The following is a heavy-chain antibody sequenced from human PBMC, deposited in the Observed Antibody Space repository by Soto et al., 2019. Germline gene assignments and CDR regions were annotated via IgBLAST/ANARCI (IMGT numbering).Heavy chain of an antibody. V-gene: IGHV4-30-4*01. J-gene: IGHJ5*01. D-gene: IGHD2-15*01. CDR1: GDSISTVDYF. CDR2: IYKSTTT. Sequence: LSLTCSVSGDSISTVDYFWAWIRQPPGQALEYIGYIYKSTTTYYNPSFEGRVAISLDTSKSQFSLTVTSVTAADTAVYFCARGRYCLTGRCFPNWFDSWGQGTLVTVSS. CDR3: ARGRYCLTGRCFPNWFDS.